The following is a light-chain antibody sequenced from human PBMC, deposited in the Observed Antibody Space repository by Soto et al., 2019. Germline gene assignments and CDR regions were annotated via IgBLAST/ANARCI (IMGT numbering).Light chain of an antibody. CDR1: QCISSY. CDR3: QQYTNTNNPWM. J-gene: IGKJ1*01. CDR2: DAS. V-gene: IGKV1-39*01. Sequence: DIQMTQSPSSLSASVGDGVTITCRASQCISSYLNWYQQKPGKAPKLLVYDASTLQSGVASRFSGSGSGTEFTLIISGLQPDDSATYYCQQYTNTNNPWMFGQGTKVDIK.